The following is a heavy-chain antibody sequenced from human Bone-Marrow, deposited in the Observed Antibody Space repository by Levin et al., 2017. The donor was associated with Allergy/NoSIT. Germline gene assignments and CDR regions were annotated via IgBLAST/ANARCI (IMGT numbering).Heavy chain of an antibody. J-gene: IGHJ5*02. CDR2: IYHTGST. Sequence: GSLRLSCAVSGYSISSGYYWGWIRQPPGKGLEWIGSIYHTGSTYYDPSLQSRLTISVDTSKNQFSLKLSSVTAADTAMYYCASHTSSRYWGWFDPWGQGTLVTVSS. CDR3: ASHTSSRYWGWFDP. CDR1: GYSISSGYY. V-gene: IGHV4-38-2*01. D-gene: IGHD6-13*01.